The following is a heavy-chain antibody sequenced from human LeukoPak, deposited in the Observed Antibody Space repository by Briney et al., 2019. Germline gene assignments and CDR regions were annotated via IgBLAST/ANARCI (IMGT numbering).Heavy chain of an antibody. Sequence: GGSLRLSCAASGFTFSRYWMTWIRQAPGKGLEWVANIKEDGSENSYVESVKGRFTISRDNAKNSLYLQSNSLRAEDTAVYFCARQRYSDYWGQGTLVTVSS. V-gene: IGHV3-7*01. CDR1: GFTFSRYW. J-gene: IGHJ4*02. CDR2: IKEDGSEN. CDR3: ARQRYSDY. D-gene: IGHD1-1*01.